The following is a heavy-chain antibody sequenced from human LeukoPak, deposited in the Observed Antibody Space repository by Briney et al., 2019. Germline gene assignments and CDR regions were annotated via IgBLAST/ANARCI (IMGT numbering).Heavy chain of an antibody. CDR1: GYTFTSYY. V-gene: IGHV1-46*01. Sequence: ASVKVSCKASGYTFTSYYMHWVRQAPGQVLEWMGIINPSGGSTSYAQKFQGRATMTRDTSTSTVYMELSSLRSEDTAVYYCARDQFQGLSVAFEFDYWGQGTLVTVSS. CDR2: INPSGGST. D-gene: IGHD3-16*02. J-gene: IGHJ4*02. CDR3: ARDQFQGLSVAFEFDY.